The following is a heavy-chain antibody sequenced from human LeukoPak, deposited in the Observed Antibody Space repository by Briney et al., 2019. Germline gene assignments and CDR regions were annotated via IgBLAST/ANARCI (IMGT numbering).Heavy chain of an antibody. V-gene: IGHV4-34*01. Sequence: TSETLSLTCAVYGGSFSGYYWSWIRQPPGKGLEWIGEINHSGSTNYNPSLKSRVTISVDTSKNQFSLKLSSVTAADTAVYYCARHAGYSSGWYNWFDPWGQGTLVTVSS. CDR2: INHSGST. CDR3: ARHAGYSSGWYNWFDP. D-gene: IGHD6-19*01. J-gene: IGHJ5*02. CDR1: GGSFSGYY.